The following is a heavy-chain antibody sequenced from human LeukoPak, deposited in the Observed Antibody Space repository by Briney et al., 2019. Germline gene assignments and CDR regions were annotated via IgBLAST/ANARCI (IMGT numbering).Heavy chain of an antibody. V-gene: IGHV3-33*01. CDR2: IWYDGSNK. D-gene: IGHD5-24*01. CDR3: ARGEMASNRSPDY. Sequence: GRSLRLSCAASGFTFSSYGMHWVRQAPGKGLEWVAVIWYDGSNKYHADSVKGRFTISRDNSKNTLYLQMNSLRAEDTAVYYCARGEMASNRSPDYWGQGTLVTVSS. CDR1: GFTFSSYG. J-gene: IGHJ4*02.